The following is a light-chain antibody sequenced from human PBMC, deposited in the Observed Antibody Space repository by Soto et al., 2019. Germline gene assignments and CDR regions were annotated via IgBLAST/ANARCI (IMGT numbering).Light chain of an antibody. CDR2: GNS. CDR3: QSYDSSLSGSV. V-gene: IGLV1-40*01. Sequence: QSVLPQPPSVSGAPGQRVTISCTGSSSNIGAGYDVHWYQQLPRTAPKLLIYGNSNRPSGVPDRFSGAKSGTSASLAITGLEAEDEADYYCQSYDSSLSGSVFGGGTKLTVL. J-gene: IGLJ2*01. CDR1: SSNIGAGYD.